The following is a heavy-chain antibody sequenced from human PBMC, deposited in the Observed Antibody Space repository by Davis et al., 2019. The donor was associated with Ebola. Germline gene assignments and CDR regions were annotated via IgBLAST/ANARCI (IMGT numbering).Heavy chain of an antibody. Sequence: GGSLRLSCAASGFTFSNAWMNWVRQAPGKGLEWVSGISWNSGSIGYADSVKGRFTISRDNAKNSLYLQMNSLRAEDTALYYCAKDQAGDRGSSWYPLDYWGQGTLVTVSS. J-gene: IGHJ4*02. CDR2: ISWNSGSI. CDR1: GFTFSNAW. V-gene: IGHV3-9*01. D-gene: IGHD6-13*01. CDR3: AKDQAGDRGSSWYPLDY.